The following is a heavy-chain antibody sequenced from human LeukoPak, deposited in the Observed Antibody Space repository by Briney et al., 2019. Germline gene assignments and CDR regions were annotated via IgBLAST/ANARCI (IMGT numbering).Heavy chain of an antibody. V-gene: IGHV3-33*01. CDR1: GFRFGSHA. CDR2: IWYDGSNK. CDR3: ARDGQQLAPYAMDV. D-gene: IGHD6-13*01. J-gene: IGHJ6*02. Sequence: GRSLLLSCAASGFRFGSHAVHWVRQAPGKGLEWLAQIWYDGSNKYYVDSVKGRFTTSRDNSKNTVYLQMNSLRAEDTAVYFCARDGQQLAPYAMDVWGQGTTVAVSS.